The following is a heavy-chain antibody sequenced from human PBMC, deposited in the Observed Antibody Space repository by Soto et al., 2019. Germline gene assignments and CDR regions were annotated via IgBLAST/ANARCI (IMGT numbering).Heavy chain of an antibody. CDR1: GFTFSSYA. J-gene: IGHJ1*01. CDR3: AKGARFLEWPPEYFQH. Sequence: GGSLRLSCAASGFTFSSYAMSWVRQAPGKGLEWVSVISGSGSGTFYADSVKGRFTISRDKSKNTLYLQMNSLRAEDTAVYYCAKGARFLEWPPEYFQHWGQGTQVNVSS. V-gene: IGHV3-23*01. CDR2: ISGSGSGT. D-gene: IGHD3-3*01.